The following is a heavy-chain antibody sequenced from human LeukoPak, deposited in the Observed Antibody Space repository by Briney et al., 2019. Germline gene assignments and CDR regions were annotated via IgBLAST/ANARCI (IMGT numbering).Heavy chain of an antibody. V-gene: IGHV3-23*01. Sequence: GGSLRLSCAASGFTFSSYAMSWVRQAPGKGLEWVSAISGSGGSTYYADSVKGRFTISRDNSKNTLYLQMNSLRAEDTAVYYCARDIYDSSGYYGFGFDYWGQGTLVTVSS. D-gene: IGHD3-22*01. CDR2: ISGSGGST. CDR3: ARDIYDSSGYYGFGFDY. CDR1: GFTFSSYA. J-gene: IGHJ4*02.